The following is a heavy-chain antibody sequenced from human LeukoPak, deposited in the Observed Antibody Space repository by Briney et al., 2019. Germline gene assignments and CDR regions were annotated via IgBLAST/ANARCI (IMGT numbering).Heavy chain of an antibody. Sequence: SETLSLTCTVSGGSISSGSYYWSWIRQPAGKGLEWIGRIYTSGSTNYNPSLKSRVTISVDTSKNQFSLKLSSVTAADTAVYYCARGVGAFDYWGQGTLVTVSS. CDR3: ARGVGAFDY. CDR2: IYTSGST. CDR1: GGSISSGSYY. J-gene: IGHJ4*02. V-gene: IGHV4-61*02. D-gene: IGHD1-26*01.